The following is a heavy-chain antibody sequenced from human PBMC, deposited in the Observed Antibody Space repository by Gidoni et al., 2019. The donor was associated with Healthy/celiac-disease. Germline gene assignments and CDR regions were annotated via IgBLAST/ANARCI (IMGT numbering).Heavy chain of an antibody. D-gene: IGHD4-17*01. CDR2: IYYSGST. V-gene: IGHV4-59*01. CDR3: ARGTVTYNWFDP. Sequence: QVQLQVSGPGLVEPSGTLSLTCTVTGGSISSYYWSWIRQPPGKGLEWIGYIYYSGSTNYNPALKSRVTISVDTSKTQVALKLSSANAADTAVYYCARGTVTYNWFDPWGQGTLVTVSS. J-gene: IGHJ5*02. CDR1: GGSISSYY.